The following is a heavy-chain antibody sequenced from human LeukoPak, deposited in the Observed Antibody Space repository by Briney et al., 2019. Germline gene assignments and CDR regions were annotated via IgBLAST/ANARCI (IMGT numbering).Heavy chain of an antibody. J-gene: IGHJ4*02. Sequence: PGGSLRLSCAASGFTFSSYAMRWVRQAPGKGLEWVSAISGSGGSTYYADSVKGRFTISRDNSKNTLYLQMNSLRAEDTAVYYCARASDPAMVISYWGQGTLVTVSS. CDR2: ISGSGGST. V-gene: IGHV3-23*01. CDR3: ARASDPAMVISY. CDR1: GFTFSSYA. D-gene: IGHD5-18*01.